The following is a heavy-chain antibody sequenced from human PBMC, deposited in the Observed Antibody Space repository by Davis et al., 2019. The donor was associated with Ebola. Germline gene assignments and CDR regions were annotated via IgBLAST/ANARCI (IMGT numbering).Heavy chain of an antibody. V-gene: IGHV3-30-3*01. J-gene: IGHJ4*02. Sequence: GESLKISCAASGFTFSSYAMHWVRQAPGKGLEWVAVISYDGSNKYYADSVKGRFTISRDNSKNTLYLQMNSLRAEDTAVYYCARWGGPGKYCSSTSCYTPYYFDYWGQGTLVTVSS. D-gene: IGHD2-2*02. CDR2: ISYDGSNK. CDR1: GFTFSSYA. CDR3: ARWGGPGKYCSSTSCYTPYYFDY.